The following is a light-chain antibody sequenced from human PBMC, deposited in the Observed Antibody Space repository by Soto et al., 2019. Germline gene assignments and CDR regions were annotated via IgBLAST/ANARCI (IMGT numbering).Light chain of an antibody. CDR2: GAS. CDR3: RQYGSSPWK. J-gene: IGKJ1*01. V-gene: IGKV3-20*01. Sequence: EIVLTQSPGTLSLSPGERATLSCRASQSVSSSYLAWYQQKPGQAPRLLIYGASSRATGIPDRFSGSGSGTDFTLTISRLEPQDFAVHYCRQYGSSPWKFRQGTQVDI. CDR1: QSVSSSY.